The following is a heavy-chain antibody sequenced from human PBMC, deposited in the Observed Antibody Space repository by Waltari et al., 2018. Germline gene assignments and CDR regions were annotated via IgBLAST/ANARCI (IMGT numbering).Heavy chain of an antibody. CDR1: GGTFSSYA. CDR2: IIPILGIA. Sequence: QVQLVQSGAEVKKPGSSVKVSCKASGGTFSSYAISWVRQAPGHGLEWMGRIIPILGIANYAQKFQGRVTITADKSTSTAYMELSSLRSEDTAVYYCASSDYYDSSGYLANWFDPWGQGTLVTVSS. D-gene: IGHD3-22*01. CDR3: ASSDYYDSSGYLANWFDP. J-gene: IGHJ5*02. V-gene: IGHV1-69*04.